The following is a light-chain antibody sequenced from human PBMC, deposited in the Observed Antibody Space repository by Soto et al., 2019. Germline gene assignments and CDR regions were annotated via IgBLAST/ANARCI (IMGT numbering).Light chain of an antibody. CDR2: DVR. CDR3: SSFTSRNVVI. J-gene: IGLJ2*01. CDR1: SSDVGGYDY. V-gene: IGLV2-14*03. Sequence: QSVLSQPASVSGSPGQAITISCTGTSSDVGGYDYVSWYQQHPGRAPKLMIFDVRSWPSGVTNRFSGSKSGNTASLTISGLQTEDEADYYCSSFTSRNVVIFGGGTKLTVL.